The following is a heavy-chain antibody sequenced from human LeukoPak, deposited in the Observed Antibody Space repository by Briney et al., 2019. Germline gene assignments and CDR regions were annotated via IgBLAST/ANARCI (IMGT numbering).Heavy chain of an antibody. D-gene: IGHD5-18*01. V-gene: IGHV3-21*01. CDR2: ISSSSSYI. J-gene: IGHJ4*02. Sequence: GGSLSLSCAASGFTFSSYSMNWVRQAPGKGLEWVSSISSSSSYIYYADSVKGRFTISRDNAKNSLYLQMNSLRAEDTAVYYCAKDPRDHSYGWSWRYFDYWGQGTLVTVSS. CDR3: AKDPRDHSYGWSWRYFDY. CDR1: GFTFSSYS.